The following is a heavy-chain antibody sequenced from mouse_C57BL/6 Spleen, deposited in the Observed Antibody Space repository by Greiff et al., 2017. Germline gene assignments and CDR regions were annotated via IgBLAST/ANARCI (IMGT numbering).Heavy chain of an antibody. V-gene: IGHV2-2*01. CDR2: IWSGGST. J-gene: IGHJ4*01. D-gene: IGHD4-1*02. CDR3: ARNPATGHYYAMDY. CDR1: GFSLTSYG. Sequence: VKLMESGPGLVQPSQSLSITCTVSGFSLTSYGVHWVRPSPGKGLEWLGVIWSGGSTDYNAAFISRLSISTDNSKSQVFFKMSTLQADDTAIYYCARNPATGHYYAMDYWGQGTSVTVSS.